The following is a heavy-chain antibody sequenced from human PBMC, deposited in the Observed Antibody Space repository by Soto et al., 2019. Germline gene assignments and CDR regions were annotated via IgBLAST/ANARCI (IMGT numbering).Heavy chain of an antibody. V-gene: IGHV3-23*01. CDR3: ASSYYHDNDPPL. Sequence: EVQLLESGGGLVQPGGSLRLSCAASGFIFSNYAMSWVRQAPGKGLEWASGISGSGSSAYYADSVKGRFTISRDNFKTTLYLQMNSLRVEDTAMYYCASSYYHDNDPPLWGQGTLVTVSP. CDR1: GFIFSNYA. D-gene: IGHD3-22*01. J-gene: IGHJ4*02. CDR2: ISGSGSSA.